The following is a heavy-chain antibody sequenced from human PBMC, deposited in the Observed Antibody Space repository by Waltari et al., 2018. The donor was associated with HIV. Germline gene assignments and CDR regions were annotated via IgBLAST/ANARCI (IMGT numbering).Heavy chain of an antibody. CDR3: ARGGFYGSGSKVN. CDR2: IKQDGSEK. J-gene: IGHJ4*02. V-gene: IGHV3-7*04. Sequence: EVQLVESGGGLVQPGGSLRLSCAASGFTFSSYWMSWVRQAAGKGVEWVANIKQDGSEKYYVDSVNGRFTISRDNAENSLYLQMNSLRAEDTAVYYCARGGFYGSGSKVNWGQGTLVTVSS. D-gene: IGHD3-10*01. CDR1: GFTFSSYW.